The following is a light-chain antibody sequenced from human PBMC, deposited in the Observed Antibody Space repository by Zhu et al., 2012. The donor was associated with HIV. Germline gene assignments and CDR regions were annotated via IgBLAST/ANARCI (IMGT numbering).Light chain of an antibody. CDR2: KAS. CDR1: QNIDSW. V-gene: IGKV1-5*03. J-gene: IGKJ1*01. Sequence: DIQMTQSPSTVSASVGDRVTITCRASQNIDSWLAWFQQKPGKAPNLLIYKASTLQSGVPSKFTGSGSGTEFTLSISSLQPDDLATYYCQQYIAYPWTFGQGTKVEF. CDR3: QQYIAYPWT.